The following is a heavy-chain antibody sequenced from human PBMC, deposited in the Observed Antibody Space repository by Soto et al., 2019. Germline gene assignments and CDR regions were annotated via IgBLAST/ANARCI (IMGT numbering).Heavy chain of an antibody. D-gene: IGHD3-10*01. CDR2: IYYSGST. J-gene: IGHJ5*02. V-gene: IGHV4-39*02. Sequence: PAETLSLTCTVSGGSVSSGGYYWSWIRQHPGKGLEWIGSIYYSGSTYYNPSLKSRVTISVDTSKNQFSLKLSSVTAADTAVYYCAGEVRGVNWFDPWGQGTLVTVSS. CDR3: AGEVRGVNWFDP. CDR1: GGSVSSGGYY.